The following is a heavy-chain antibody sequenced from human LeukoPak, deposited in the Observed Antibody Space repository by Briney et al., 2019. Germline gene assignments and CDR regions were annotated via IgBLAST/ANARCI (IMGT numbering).Heavy chain of an antibody. V-gene: IGHV3-30-3*01. J-gene: IGHJ6*02. D-gene: IGHD3-16*01. CDR3: ARNLIRGMDV. Sequence: GGSLRLSCTASGFTFTTYAMSWVRQAPGKGLEWVAVISSDGSSKSYADSVKGRFTISRDNSKSTLYLQMNSLRAEGTAVYYCARNLIRGMDVWGQGTTVTVSS. CDR2: ISSDGSSK. CDR1: GFTFTTYA.